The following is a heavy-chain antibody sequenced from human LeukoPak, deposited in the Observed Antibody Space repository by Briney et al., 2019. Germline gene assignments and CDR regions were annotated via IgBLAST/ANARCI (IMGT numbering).Heavy chain of an antibody. D-gene: IGHD5-18*01. CDR3: ARESGYSYGLAGFFDY. J-gene: IGHJ4*02. CDR1: GFTVSSNY. CDR2: IYSDGRI. V-gene: IGHV3-53*01. Sequence: GGSLRLSCAASGFTVSSNYMSWVRQAPGKGLEWVSVIYSDGRIHSADSVKGRFTISRNDSKNTLSLQMNSLRAEDTAVYYCARESGYSYGLAGFFDYWGQGTLVTVSS.